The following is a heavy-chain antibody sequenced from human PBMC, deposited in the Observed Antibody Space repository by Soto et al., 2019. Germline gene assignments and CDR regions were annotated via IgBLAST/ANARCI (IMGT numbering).Heavy chain of an antibody. CDR2: IYYSGST. Sequence: SETMSLTCTVAGGSISSASCYWSWIRKPPGKGLEWIGYIYYSGSTYYNPSLKSRVTISVDTSKNQFSLKLSSVTAADTAVYYCARANYDFWSGYSYYFDYWGQGTLVTVSS. D-gene: IGHD3-3*01. CDR3: ARANYDFWSGYSYYFDY. V-gene: IGHV4-30-4*08. CDR1: GGSISSASCY. J-gene: IGHJ4*02.